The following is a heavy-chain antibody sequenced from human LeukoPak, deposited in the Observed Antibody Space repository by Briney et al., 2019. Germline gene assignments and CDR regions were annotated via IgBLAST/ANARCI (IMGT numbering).Heavy chain of an antibody. CDR1: GFTFSSYG. CDR3: ARDPYYYGSGSYGY. J-gene: IGHJ4*02. D-gene: IGHD3-10*01. Sequence: GGSLRLSCAASGFTFSSYGMSWVRQAPGKGLEWVSAISGSGGSTYYADSVKGRFTISRDNSKNTLYLQMNSLRAEDTAVYYCARDPYYYGSGSYGYWGQGTLVTVSS. V-gene: IGHV3-23*01. CDR2: ISGSGGST.